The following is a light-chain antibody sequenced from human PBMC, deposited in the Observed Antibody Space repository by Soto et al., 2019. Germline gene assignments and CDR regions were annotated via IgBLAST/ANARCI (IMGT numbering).Light chain of an antibody. Sequence: EIVLTQSPGTLSLSPGERATLSCRASQSVTYSFLAWYQQKPGQAPRLLIYGASSRATGIPDRFSGSGSGADFTLTISRLEPEDFGVYYWHQYGTSTWTVGQGTKVEIK. CDR2: GAS. J-gene: IGKJ1*01. V-gene: IGKV3-20*01. CDR1: QSVTYSF. CDR3: HQYGTSTWT.